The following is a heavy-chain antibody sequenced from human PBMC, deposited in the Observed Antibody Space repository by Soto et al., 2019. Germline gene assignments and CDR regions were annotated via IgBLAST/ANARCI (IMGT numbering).Heavy chain of an antibody. CDR1: GFTFSNYG. CDR2: ISGSGGGI. V-gene: IGHV3-23*01. J-gene: IGHJ5*02. D-gene: IGHD2-15*01. CDR3: AQNPSLIVVEWFDP. Sequence: VQLLESGGGLVQPGGSLRVTCTASGFTFSNYGMSWVRQAAGMGLEWVSSISGSGGGIYYEDSVRGRFTTSRDNSKNTLYLQMNDLRVEDTAVYYCAQNPSLIVVEWFDPWGQGTLVTVSS.